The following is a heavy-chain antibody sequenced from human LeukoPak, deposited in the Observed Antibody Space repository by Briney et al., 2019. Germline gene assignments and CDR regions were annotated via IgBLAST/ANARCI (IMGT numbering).Heavy chain of an antibody. J-gene: IGHJ4*02. CDR1: GGSISSSSYY. CDR2: IYYSGST. CDR3: DSLTTYFDY. D-gene: IGHD1-14*01. V-gene: IGHV4-39*01. Sequence: SETLSLTCTVSGGSISSSSYYWGWIRQSPGKGLEWIGSIYYSGSTYYNPSLKSRVTISVDTSKNQFSLKLSSVTAADTAVYYCDSLTTYFDYWGQGTLVTVSS.